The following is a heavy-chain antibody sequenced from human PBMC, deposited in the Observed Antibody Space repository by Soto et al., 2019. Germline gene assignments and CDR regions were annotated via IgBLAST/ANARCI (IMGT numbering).Heavy chain of an antibody. Sequence: SETLSLTCTVSGASVRSYFWSWVRKHPGKGLEWIGYIYNSGRTNYNPSLKSRVTISLDPPDNDFSLRLTSLTAADTAVYYCARVHSGWSSGHGLDVWGQGTTVTVSS. J-gene: IGHJ6*02. D-gene: IGHD6-19*01. CDR1: GASVRSYF. CDR2: IYNSGRT. CDR3: ARVHSGWSSGHGLDV. V-gene: IGHV4-59*02.